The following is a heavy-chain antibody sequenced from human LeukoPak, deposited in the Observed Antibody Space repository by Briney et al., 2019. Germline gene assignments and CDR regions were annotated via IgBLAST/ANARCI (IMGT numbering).Heavy chain of an antibody. J-gene: IGHJ4*02. CDR1: GFTFSNYA. CDR2: ISDDGGDT. V-gene: IGHV3-23*01. D-gene: IGHD6-13*01. CDR3: ARGSSSWYSLFDY. Sequence: GGSLRLSCAASGFTFSNYAMSWVRQAPGKGLEWVSAISDDGGDTKYAESVKGRFTISRDNAKNSLYLQMNSLRAEDTAVYYCARGSSSWYSLFDYWGQGTLVTVSS.